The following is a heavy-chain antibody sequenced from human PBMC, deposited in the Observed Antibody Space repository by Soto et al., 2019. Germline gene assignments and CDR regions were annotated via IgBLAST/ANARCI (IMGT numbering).Heavy chain of an antibody. J-gene: IGHJ6*02. CDR1: GDSINTYF. CDR2: ISSSGIP. V-gene: IGHV4-59*01. CDR3: ASLFIVGAPGSYSPGLDV. Sequence: QVQLQESGPGLVKPSETLSLTCTVSGDSINTYFWTWIRQAPGRGLEWIAYISSSGIPTYTPSLNSPLXXXVXXAPRRFSLRRGSVTAADTATYYCASLFIVGAPGSYSPGLDVWGQGTTVTVSS. D-gene: IGHD1-26*01.